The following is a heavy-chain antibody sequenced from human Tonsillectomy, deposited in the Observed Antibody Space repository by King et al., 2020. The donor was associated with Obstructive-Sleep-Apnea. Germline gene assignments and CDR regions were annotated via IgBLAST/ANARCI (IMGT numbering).Heavy chain of an antibody. V-gene: IGHV3-33*01. CDR3: ARVGRDGYNQLGGDYFDY. D-gene: IGHD5-24*01. CDR2: IWSDGSKK. Sequence: VQLVESGGGVVQPGRSLRLSCAASGFTFSNYAMHWVRQAPGKGLEWVAIIWSDGSKKFYEDSVKGRFTMSRDNSKNTLYLQMNSLRAEDTAVYYCARVGRDGYNQLGGDYFDYWGQGTLVTVSS. CDR1: GFTFSNYA. J-gene: IGHJ4*02.